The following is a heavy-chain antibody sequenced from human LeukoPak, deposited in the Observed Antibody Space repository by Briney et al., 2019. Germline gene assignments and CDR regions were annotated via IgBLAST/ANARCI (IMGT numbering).Heavy chain of an antibody. CDR2: INPNSGGT. CDR1: GYTFTGYY. V-gene: IGHV1-2*02. Sequence: ASVKVSCKASGYTFTGYYMHWVRQAPGKGLEWMGWINPNSGGTNYAQKFQGRVTMTRDTSISTAYMELSRLRSDDTAVYYCARDGQDCSSTSCYRLIYYYGMDVWGQGTTVTVSS. D-gene: IGHD2-2*01. J-gene: IGHJ6*02. CDR3: ARDGQDCSSTSCYRLIYYYGMDV.